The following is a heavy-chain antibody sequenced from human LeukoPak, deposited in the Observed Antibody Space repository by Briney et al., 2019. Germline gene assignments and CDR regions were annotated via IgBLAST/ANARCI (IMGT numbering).Heavy chain of an antibody. Sequence: ASVKISCEVAGYTFTDYYMHWVQQAPGKGLEWMGLVDPEDGETIYAEKFQGRVTITADTSTDTAYMELSSLRSEDTAVYYCATDAAYGGASGYWGQGTLVTVSS. CDR2: VDPEDGET. D-gene: IGHD4/OR15-4a*01. J-gene: IGHJ4*02. CDR1: GYTFTDYY. V-gene: IGHV1-69-2*01. CDR3: ATDAAYGGASGY.